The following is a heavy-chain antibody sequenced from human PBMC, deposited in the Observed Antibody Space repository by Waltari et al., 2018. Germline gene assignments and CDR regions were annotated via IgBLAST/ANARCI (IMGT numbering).Heavy chain of an antibody. CDR1: GGSFSGYY. J-gene: IGHJ3*02. CDR2: IYYSGST. CDR3: ARGDYGDYQDAFDI. Sequence: QVQLQQWGAGLLKPSETLSLTCTVYGGSFSGYYWSWIRQPPGKGLEWIGSIYYSGSTYYNPSLKSRVTISVDTSKNQFSLKLSSVTAADTAVYYCARGDYGDYQDAFDIWGQGTMVTVSS. D-gene: IGHD4-17*01. V-gene: IGHV4-34*01.